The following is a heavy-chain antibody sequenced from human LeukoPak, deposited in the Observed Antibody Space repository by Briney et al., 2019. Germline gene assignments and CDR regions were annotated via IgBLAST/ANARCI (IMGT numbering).Heavy chain of an antibody. J-gene: IGHJ5*02. V-gene: IGHV3-7*01. CDR3: ARVGYDFWAHWFDP. Sequence: PGGSLRLTCAASGFTFSSYWMSWVRQAPGKGLEWVANIKQDGSEKYYVDSVKGRFTISGDNAKNSMYLQMNSLRAEDTAVYYCARVGYDFWAHWFDPWGQGTLVTVSS. CDR1: GFTFSSYW. D-gene: IGHD3-3*01. CDR2: IKQDGSEK.